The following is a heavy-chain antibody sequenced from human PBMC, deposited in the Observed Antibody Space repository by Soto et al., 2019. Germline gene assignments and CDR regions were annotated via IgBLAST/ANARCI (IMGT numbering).Heavy chain of an antibody. Sequence: GGSLRLSCAASGFIFSSYAMNWVRQAPGNGLEWVALISYDGSKKYYADSVRGRFTISRDNSRDTLYLQMNSLRAEDTAVYYCAREDHGGLLPGYYYYGMDVWGQGTTVTVSS. CDR2: ISYDGSKK. V-gene: IGHV3-30-3*01. CDR1: GFIFSSYA. D-gene: IGHD3-16*01. CDR3: AREDHGGLLPGYYYYGMDV. J-gene: IGHJ6*02.